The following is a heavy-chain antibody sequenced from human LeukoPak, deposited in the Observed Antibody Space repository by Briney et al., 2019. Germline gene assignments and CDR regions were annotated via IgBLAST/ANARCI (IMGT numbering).Heavy chain of an antibody. J-gene: IGHJ4*02. CDR3: ARGPDSSGRGGFIWGYY. V-gene: IGHV1-69*13. Sequence: ASVKVSCKASGGTFISYAISWVRQAPGQGLEWMGGIIPIFGTANYAQKFQGRVTITADESTSTAYMELSSLRSEDTAVYYCARGPDSSGRGGFIWGYYWGQGTLVTVSS. D-gene: IGHD6-19*01. CDR1: GGTFISYA. CDR2: IIPIFGTA.